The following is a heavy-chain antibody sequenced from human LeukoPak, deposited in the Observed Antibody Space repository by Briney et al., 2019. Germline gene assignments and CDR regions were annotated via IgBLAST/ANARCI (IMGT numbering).Heavy chain of an antibody. V-gene: IGHV1-18*01. CDR2: ISAYNGNT. D-gene: IGHD2-21*02. CDR3: ARDPCGGDCYGTYFDY. Sequence: GASVKVSFKASGYTFTSYGISWVRQAPGQGLEWMGWISAYNGNTNYAQKLQGRVTMTTDTSTSTAYMELRSLRSDDTAVYYCARDPCGGDCYGTYFDYWGQGTLVTVSS. CDR1: GYTFTSYG. J-gene: IGHJ4*02.